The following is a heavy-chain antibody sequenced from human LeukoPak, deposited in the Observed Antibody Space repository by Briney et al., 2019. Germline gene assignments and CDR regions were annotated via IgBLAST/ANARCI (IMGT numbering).Heavy chain of an antibody. CDR3: AKDLASYDY. J-gene: IGHJ4*02. CDR2: VGGDGRVT. CDR1: GFTFATYV. Sequence: GGSLRLSCAASGFTFATYVMTWVRQAPGKGLEWVSSVGGDGRVTYYADSVKGRFTISRDNSKNTLYLQMNSLRAEDTAVYYCAKDLASYDYWGQGTLVTVSS. V-gene: IGHV3-23*01.